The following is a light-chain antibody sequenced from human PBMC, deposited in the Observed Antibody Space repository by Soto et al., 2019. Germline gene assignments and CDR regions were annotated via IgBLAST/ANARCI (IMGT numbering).Light chain of an antibody. V-gene: IGLV2-14*03. CDR2: DVT. J-gene: IGLJ1*01. Sequence: SVLTQAASGSGSPGEASSIPCTGTSNDIGGYNYVSWYQQFPGKAPKLIIYDVTNRPSGVSFRFSGSKSGNTASLTISGLQAEDEAGCSSYSSTTTRRLFGAGTKVTVL. CDR1: SNDIGGYNY. CDR3: SSYSSTTTRRL.